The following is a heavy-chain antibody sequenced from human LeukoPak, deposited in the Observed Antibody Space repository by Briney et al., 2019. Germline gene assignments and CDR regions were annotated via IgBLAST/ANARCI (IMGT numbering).Heavy chain of an antibody. CDR2: IYYSGNT. CDR3: ARHSSSWDFYYYYYMDV. Sequence: PSETLSLTCTVSGGSINSSSHYWGWIRQPPGEGLEWIWNIYYSGNTYYNPSLNSRVTISVDTSKKQFSLKLSSVTAADTAVYYCARHSSSWDFYYYYYMDVWGKGTTVIVSS. V-gene: IGHV4-39*01. CDR1: GGSINSSSHY. D-gene: IGHD6-13*01. J-gene: IGHJ6*03.